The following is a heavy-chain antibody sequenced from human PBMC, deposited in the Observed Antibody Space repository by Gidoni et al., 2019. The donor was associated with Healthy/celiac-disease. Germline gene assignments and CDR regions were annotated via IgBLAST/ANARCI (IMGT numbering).Heavy chain of an antibody. CDR3: ARHLVVASDAFDI. J-gene: IGHJ3*02. D-gene: IGHD2-15*01. V-gene: IGHV5-10-1*01. CDR2: IDPSDSYT. CDR1: GYSFTSYW. Sequence: EVQLVKSGTEVKKTGESLRISCKGSGYSFTSYWISWVRQMPGKGLEWMGRIDPSDSYTNYSPSFQGHVTISADKSISTAYLQWSSLKASDTAMYYCARHLVVASDAFDIWGQGTMVTVSS.